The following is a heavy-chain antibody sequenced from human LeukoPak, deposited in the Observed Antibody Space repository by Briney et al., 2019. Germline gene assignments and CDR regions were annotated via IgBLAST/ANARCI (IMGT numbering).Heavy chain of an antibody. V-gene: IGHV1-69*01. J-gene: IGHJ4*02. D-gene: IGHD5-12*01. Sequence: GASVKVSCKASGGTFSSYAISWVRQAPGQGLEWMGGIIPIFGTANYAQKFQGRVTITADESTSTAYMELSSLRSEDTAVYYCARSPCSGYDFDYWGQGTLVTVSS. CDR1: GGTFSSYA. CDR3: ARSPCSGYDFDY. CDR2: IIPIFGTA.